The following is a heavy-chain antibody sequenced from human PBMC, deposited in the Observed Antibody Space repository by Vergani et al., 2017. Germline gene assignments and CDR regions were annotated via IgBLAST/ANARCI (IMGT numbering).Heavy chain of an antibody. CDR3: AREARGYGDYVVWFDP. J-gene: IGHJ5*02. CDR1: GGSISSGGYS. V-gene: IGHV4-30-2*01. D-gene: IGHD4-17*01. Sequence: QVQLQESGPGLVKPSETLSLTCAVSGGSISSGGYSWSWIRQPPGKGLEWIGYIYHSGSTYYNPSLKSRVTISVDRSKNQFSLKLRSVTAADTAVYYGAREARGYGDYVVWFDPWGQGTLVTVSS. CDR2: IYHSGST.